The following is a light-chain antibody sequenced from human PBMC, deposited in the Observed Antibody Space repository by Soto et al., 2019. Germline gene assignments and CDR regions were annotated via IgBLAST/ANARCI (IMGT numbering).Light chain of an antibody. CDR3: QQRSSWLT. J-gene: IGKJ4*01. CDR2: DTS. Sequence: ETVLTQSPATLSLSPGERATLSCRASQSISNFLAWYQQKPGQAPRLLIYDTSNRATGIPARFSGSGSGTDFTLTIRSLEPEDCAVYYCQQRSSWLTFGGGTKVEIK. CDR1: QSISNF. V-gene: IGKV3-11*01.